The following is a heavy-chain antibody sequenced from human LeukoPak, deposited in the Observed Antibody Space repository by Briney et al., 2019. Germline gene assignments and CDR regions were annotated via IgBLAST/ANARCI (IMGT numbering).Heavy chain of an antibody. Sequence: SETLSLTCTVSGGSITTSNYDWGWMRQPPGKGLEWIGTMSYSGSTYYNPSLKSRVTISVDSSKNQFSLRLSSVTAADTAVYYCARESLTWLQSRTSWFDPWGQGTLVTVSS. V-gene: IGHV4-39*07. J-gene: IGHJ5*02. CDR1: GGSITTSNYD. CDR2: MSYSGST. CDR3: ARESLTWLQSRTSWFDP. D-gene: IGHD5-24*01.